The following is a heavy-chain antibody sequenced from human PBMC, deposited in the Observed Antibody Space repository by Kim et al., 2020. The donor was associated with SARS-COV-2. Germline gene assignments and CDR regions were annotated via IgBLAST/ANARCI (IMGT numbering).Heavy chain of an antibody. V-gene: IGHV3-23*01. CDR3: AAEYASYGQPHYWH. J-gene: IGHJ1*01. Sequence: GGSLRLSCAASGFMFSSYSMSWVRQTPGKGLEWVGLISPGGLPTHSDSLQSRLVVSRDNTLNSLHLQMYSLTAEDTARFFCAAEYASYGQPHYWHWGQGVLVTVSS. D-gene: IGHD2-2*01. CDR2: ISPGGLPT. CDR1: GFMFSSYS.